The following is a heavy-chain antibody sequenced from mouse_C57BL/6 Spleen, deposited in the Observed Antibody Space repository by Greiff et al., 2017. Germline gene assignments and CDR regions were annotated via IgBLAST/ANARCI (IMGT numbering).Heavy chain of an antibody. CDR1: GFTFSDYY. D-gene: IGHD2-4*01. V-gene: IGHV5-16*01. CDR2: INYDGSST. CDR3: AREAYDYDGDAMDY. J-gene: IGHJ4*01. Sequence: EVKVVESEGGLVQPGSSMKLSCTASGFTFSDYYMAWVRQVPEKGLEWVANINYDGSSTYYLDSLKSRFIISRDNAKNILYLQMSSLKSEDTATYYCAREAYDYDGDAMDYWGQGTSVTVSS.